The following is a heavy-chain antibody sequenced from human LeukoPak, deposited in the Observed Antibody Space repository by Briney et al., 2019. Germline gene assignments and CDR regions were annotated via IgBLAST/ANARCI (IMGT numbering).Heavy chain of an antibody. CDR1: GGSISSYY. Sequence: SETLSLTCTVSGGSISSYYWSWIRQPPGKGLEWIRYIYYSGSTNYNPSLKSRVTISVDTSKNQFSLKLSSVTAADTAVYYCARVTHYYGSGSYPYWGQGTLVTVSS. J-gene: IGHJ4*02. CDR2: IYYSGST. V-gene: IGHV4-59*01. D-gene: IGHD3-10*01. CDR3: ARVTHYYGSGSYPY.